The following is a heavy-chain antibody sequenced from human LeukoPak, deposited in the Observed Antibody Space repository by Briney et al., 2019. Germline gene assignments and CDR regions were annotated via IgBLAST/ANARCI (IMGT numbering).Heavy chain of an antibody. V-gene: IGHV3-9*01. CDR1: GFTFDDYA. J-gene: IGHJ6*02. D-gene: IGHD3-16*01. CDR3: ARLRSYGYYYDGMDV. Sequence: PGRSLSLSCAASGFTFDDYAMHWVRQAPGKGLEWVSGISWNSGSIGYADSVKGRFIISRDNAKNSLYLQMNSLRAEDTAVYYCARLRSYGYYYDGMDVWGQGTTVTVSS. CDR2: ISWNSGSI.